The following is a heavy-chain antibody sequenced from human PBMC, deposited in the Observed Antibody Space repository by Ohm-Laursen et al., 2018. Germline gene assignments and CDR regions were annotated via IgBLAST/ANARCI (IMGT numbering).Heavy chain of an antibody. CDR1: GFTFDDYA. D-gene: IGHD6-19*01. CDR3: ARDRGAVTGDYFDL. Sequence: SLRLSCTASGFTFDDYAMTWVRQAPGKGLEWVSYISSSGSPKNYADSVKGRFIISRDNAKNSLYLQMNSLGVEDTAVYYCARDRGAVTGDYFDLWGQGILVTVSS. J-gene: IGHJ4*02. CDR2: ISSSGSPK. V-gene: IGHV3-11*01.